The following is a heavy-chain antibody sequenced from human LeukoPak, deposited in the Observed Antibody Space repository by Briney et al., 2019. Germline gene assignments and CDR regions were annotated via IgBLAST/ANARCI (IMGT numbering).Heavy chain of an antibody. V-gene: IGHV3-48*03. J-gene: IGHJ4*02. D-gene: IGHD5-18*01. CDR3: ARLNVDTAMVPPKNYYFDY. CDR1: GFTFSSYE. CDR2: ISSSGSTI. Sequence: GGSLRLSCAASGFTFSSYETNWVRQAPGKGLEWVSYISSSGSTIYYADSVKGRFTISRDNAKNSLYLQMNSLRDEDTAVYYCARLNVDTAMVPPKNYYFDYWGQGTLVTVSS.